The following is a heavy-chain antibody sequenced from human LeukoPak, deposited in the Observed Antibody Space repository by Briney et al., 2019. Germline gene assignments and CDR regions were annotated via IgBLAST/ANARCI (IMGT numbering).Heavy chain of an antibody. J-gene: IGHJ4*02. D-gene: IGHD6-19*01. CDR1: GGSISSCY. CDR3: ARDGGKKQWRNHLYYFDY. Sequence: SETLSLTCTVSGGSISSCYWGWIRQPPGKGLEWIGYIYYSGSTNYNPSLKSRVTISVDTSKNQFSLKLSSVTAADTAVYYCARDGGKKQWRNHLYYFDYWGQGTLVTVSS. V-gene: IGHV4-59*01. CDR2: IYYSGST.